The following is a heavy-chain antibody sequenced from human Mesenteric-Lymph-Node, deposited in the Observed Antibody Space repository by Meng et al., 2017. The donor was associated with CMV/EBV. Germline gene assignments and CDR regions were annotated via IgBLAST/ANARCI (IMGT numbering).Heavy chain of an antibody. J-gene: IGHJ4*02. V-gene: IGHV1-18*01. Sequence: ASVKVSCKASGGTFSSYAISWVRQAPGQGLEWLGWINGYNGDTSYAQKLQGRVTMTTDTSTNTVYMDLRSLRSDDTALYYCARDSSWGALEYWGQGALVTVSS. D-gene: IGHD6-13*01. CDR1: GGTFSSYA. CDR3: ARDSSWGALEY. CDR2: INGYNGDT.